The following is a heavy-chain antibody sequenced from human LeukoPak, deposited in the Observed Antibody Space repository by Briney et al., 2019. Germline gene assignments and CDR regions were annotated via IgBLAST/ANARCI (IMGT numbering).Heavy chain of an antibody. V-gene: IGHV1-2*02. CDR1: GFTFTDEY. Sequence: EASVKVSCKSSGFTFTDEYIRWVRQAPGQGLEWMGWINPYSGAINYAQKFQGRVTLTRDTSISTAYMELSRLTSGDTAVYYCARDPKSQLLLDYWGQGTLVTVSS. CDR3: ARDPKSQLLLDY. CDR2: INPYSGAI. D-gene: IGHD2-2*01. J-gene: IGHJ4*02.